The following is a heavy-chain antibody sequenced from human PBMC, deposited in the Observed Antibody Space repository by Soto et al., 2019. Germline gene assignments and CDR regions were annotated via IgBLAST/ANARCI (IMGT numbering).Heavy chain of an antibody. CDR2: IYWDDDK. J-gene: IGHJ2*01. Sequence: QITLNESGPTLVKPTQTLTLTCTFSGFSLGTYGVGVGWIRQPPGKALEWLALIYWDDDKRYSPSLKSRLTITKDTSNSQVFLTLTNMDPVDTATYYCAHRGGGIVDWYFDLWGRGTPVIVSS. V-gene: IGHV2-5*02. CDR3: AHRGGGIVDWYFDL. D-gene: IGHD1-26*01. CDR1: GFSLGTYGVG.